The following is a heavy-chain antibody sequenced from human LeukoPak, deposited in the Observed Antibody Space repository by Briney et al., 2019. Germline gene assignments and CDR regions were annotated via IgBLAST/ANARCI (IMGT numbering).Heavy chain of an antibody. CDR3: ARHGTPGIAAAVNY. D-gene: IGHD6-13*01. CDR2: IYHSGST. J-gene: IGHJ4*02. Sequence: SKTLSLTCAVSGYSISSGYYWGWIRQPPGKGLEWIGSIYHSGSTYYNPSLKSRVTISVDTSKNQFSLKLSSVTAADTAVYYCARHGTPGIAAAVNYWGQGTLVTVSS. CDR1: GYSISSGYY. V-gene: IGHV4-38-2*01.